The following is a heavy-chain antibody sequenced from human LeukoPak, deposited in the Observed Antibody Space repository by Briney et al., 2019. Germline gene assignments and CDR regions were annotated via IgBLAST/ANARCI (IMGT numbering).Heavy chain of an antibody. CDR1: GYTFTGYY. CDR2: INPNIGGT. D-gene: IGHD1-20*01. V-gene: IGHV1-2*04. CDR3: ARGGITGTTRGPTRLNDAFDI. Sequence: ASVKVSCKASGYTFTGYYMHWVRQAPVQGLQWMGWINPNIGGTNYAQKFQGWVTMTRDTSISTAYMELSRLRSDDTAVYYCARGGITGTTRGPTRLNDAFDIWGQGTMVTVSS. J-gene: IGHJ3*02.